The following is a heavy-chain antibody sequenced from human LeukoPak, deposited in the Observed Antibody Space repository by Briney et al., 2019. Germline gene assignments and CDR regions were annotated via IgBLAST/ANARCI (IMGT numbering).Heavy chain of an antibody. CDR3: AREGSGSYWFRFDP. CDR1: GGSISSYY. D-gene: IGHD1-26*01. V-gene: IGHV4-59*01. CDR2: IYYSGST. J-gene: IGHJ5*02. Sequence: SETLSLTCTVSGGSISSYYWSWIRQPPGKGLEWIGYIYYSGSTNYNPSLKSRVTISVGTSKNQFSLKLSSVTAADTAVYYCAREGSGSYWFRFDPWGQGTLVTVSS.